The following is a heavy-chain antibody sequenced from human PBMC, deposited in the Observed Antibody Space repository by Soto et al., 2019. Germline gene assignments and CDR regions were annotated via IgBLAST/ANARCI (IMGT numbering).Heavy chain of an antibody. CDR1: GYTFTDYY. CDR3: ARGGNSGYYYE. J-gene: IGHJ4*02. Sequence: QVQLVQSGAEVKKPGASVKVSCKASGYTFTDYYIHWVRQAPGQGLEWMGWINPKNGGTKYVQKFQDRVTVTRDTSIRIAYMELSRLRYDDTAVYYCARGGNSGYYYEWGQGTLVTVSS. CDR2: INPKNGGT. D-gene: IGHD5-12*01. V-gene: IGHV1-2*02.